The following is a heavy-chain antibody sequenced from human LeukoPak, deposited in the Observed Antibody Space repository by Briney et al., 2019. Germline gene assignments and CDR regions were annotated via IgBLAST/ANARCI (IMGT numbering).Heavy chain of an antibody. CDR1: GFTFSSYP. CDR2: IRGSSSPI. Sequence: GGSLRLSCAASGFTFSSYPMNWVRQAPGKGLEWVSYIRGSSSPIYYADSVKGRFTISRDNAKNSLYLQMNSLRAEDTAMYFCARDNNRGGALDIWGQGTMVTVSS. V-gene: IGHV3-48*01. CDR3: ARDNNRGGALDI. D-gene: IGHD1-14*01. J-gene: IGHJ3*02.